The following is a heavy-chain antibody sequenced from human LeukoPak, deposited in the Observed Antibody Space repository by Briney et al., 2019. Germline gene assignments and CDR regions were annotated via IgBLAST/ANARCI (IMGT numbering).Heavy chain of an antibody. CDR1: GDSVSSNSAA. J-gene: IGHJ1*01. V-gene: IGHV6-1*01. CDR3: ARGTGRVEWWYPAAEYFQH. CDR2: TYYRSKWYN. D-gene: IGHD2-15*01. Sequence: SQTLSLTCAISGDSVSSNSAAWNWIRQSPSRGLEWLGRTYYRSKWYNDYAVSVKSRITINPDTSKNQFSLQLNSVTPEDTAVYYCARGTGRVEWWYPAAEYFQHWGQGTLVTVSS.